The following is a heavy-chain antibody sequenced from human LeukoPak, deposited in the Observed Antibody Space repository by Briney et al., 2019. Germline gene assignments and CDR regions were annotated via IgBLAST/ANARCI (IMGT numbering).Heavy chain of an antibody. J-gene: IGHJ3*02. D-gene: IGHD3-10*01. V-gene: IGHV4-59*01. Sequence: PSETLSLTCTVSGGSISSYYWSWIRQPPGKGLEWIGYIYYSGSTNYNPSLKSRVTISVDTSKNQFSLELSSVTAAGTAVYYCARDSGYDQDAFDIWGQGTMVTVSS. CDR2: IYYSGST. CDR1: GGSISSYY. CDR3: ARDSGYDQDAFDI.